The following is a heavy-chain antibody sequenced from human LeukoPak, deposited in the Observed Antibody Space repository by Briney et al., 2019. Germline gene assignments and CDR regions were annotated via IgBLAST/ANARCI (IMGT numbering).Heavy chain of an antibody. V-gene: IGHV3-7*01. CDR1: GFTFSSYW. D-gene: IGHD6-13*01. CDR2: IKQDGSEK. Sequence: EGSLRLSCAASGFTFSSYWMSWVRQAPGKGLEWVANIKQDGSEKYYVDSVKGRFTVSRDNAKNSLYLQMNSLRVEDTAMYYCAKVAASGISPTDYWGQGTLVTVSS. CDR3: AKVAASGISPTDY. J-gene: IGHJ4*02.